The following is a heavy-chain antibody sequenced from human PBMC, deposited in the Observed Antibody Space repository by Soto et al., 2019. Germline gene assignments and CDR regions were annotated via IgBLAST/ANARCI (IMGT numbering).Heavy chain of an antibody. V-gene: IGHV2-5*02. CDR2: IYWDDDK. D-gene: IGHD1-1*01. Sequence: QITLKESGPTRVKPTQTLTLTCTFSGFSLSTSGVGVGWIRQPPGKALERLALIYWDDDKRYSPSLKSRLTITKDTPTNQVVLTMTNMYPVDTATSYCAHRAGLHGNWNGGYFDFWGQGALFTVSS. CDR1: GFSLSTSGVG. J-gene: IGHJ4*02. CDR3: AHRAGLHGNWNGGYFDF.